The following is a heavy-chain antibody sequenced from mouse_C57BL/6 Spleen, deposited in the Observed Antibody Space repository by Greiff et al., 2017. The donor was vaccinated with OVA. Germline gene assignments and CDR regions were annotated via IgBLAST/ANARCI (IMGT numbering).Heavy chain of an antibody. CDR1: GYTFTDYY. V-gene: IGHV1-26*01. CDR2: INPNNGGT. CDR3: ARGYFDV. J-gene: IGHJ1*03. Sequence: EVQLQQSGPELVKPGASVKISCKASGYTFTDYYMNWVKQSHGKSLEWIGDINPNNGGTSYNQKFKGKATLTVDKSSSTAYMELRSLTSEDSAVYYCARGYFDVWGKGTTVTVSS.